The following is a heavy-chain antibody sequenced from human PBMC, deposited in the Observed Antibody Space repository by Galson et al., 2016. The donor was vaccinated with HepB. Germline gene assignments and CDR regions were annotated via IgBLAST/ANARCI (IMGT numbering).Heavy chain of an antibody. V-gene: IGHV3-33*01. CDR3: ARGKRYYEFWSGHEHDY. CDR1: GFTFSDYD. CDR2: IWYDGSNK. J-gene: IGHJ4*02. D-gene: IGHD3-3*01. Sequence: SLRLSCAASGFTFSDYDMHWVRQAPGKGLEWVALIWYDGSNKYYGDSVKGRFTISRDNSKNTLYLQMNSLRAEDTAVYYCARGKRYYEFWSGHEHDYWGQGTLVTVSS.